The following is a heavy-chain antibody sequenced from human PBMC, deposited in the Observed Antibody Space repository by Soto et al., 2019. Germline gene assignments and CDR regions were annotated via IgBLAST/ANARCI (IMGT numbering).Heavy chain of an antibody. J-gene: IGHJ4*02. V-gene: IGHV4-34*01. Sequence: PSETLSLTCAVYGGSFSGYYWSWIRQPPGKGLEWIGEINHSGSTNYNPSLKSRVTISVDTSKNQFSLKLSSVTAADTAVYYCARTLIVVVPAATRGYFGYWGQGTLVTVSS. CDR3: ARTLIVVVPAATRGYFGY. CDR1: GGSFSGYY. D-gene: IGHD2-2*01. CDR2: INHSGST.